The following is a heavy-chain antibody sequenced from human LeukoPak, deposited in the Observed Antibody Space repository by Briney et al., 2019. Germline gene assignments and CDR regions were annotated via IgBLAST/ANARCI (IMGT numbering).Heavy chain of an antibody. Sequence: SETLSLTCSASGGSISRSSYNWGWIRQPPGKGLEWIGSIYYSGRTYYNPSLESRVTISVDTSKNQFSLKLNSVTAADTAVYYCARTGYYGSGSSYYYGMDVWGQGTTVTVSS. J-gene: IGHJ6*02. CDR3: ARTGYYGSGSSYYYGMDV. V-gene: IGHV4-39*07. D-gene: IGHD3-10*01. CDR1: GGSISRSSYN. CDR2: IYYSGRT.